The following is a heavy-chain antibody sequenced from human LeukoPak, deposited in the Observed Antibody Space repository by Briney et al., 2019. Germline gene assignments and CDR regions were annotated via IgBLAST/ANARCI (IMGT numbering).Heavy chain of an antibody. V-gene: IGHV3-48*04. D-gene: IGHD1-1*01. Sequence: GGSLRLSCAASGFTFSSYAMNWVRQAPGKGLEWVSYISSSSTIIYNADSVKGRFTISRDNAKNSLYLQMNSLRAEDTAVYYCARTGTTYYYYYGMDVWGQGTTVTVSS. CDR1: GFTFSSYA. J-gene: IGHJ6*02. CDR3: ARTGTTYYYYYGMDV. CDR2: ISSSSTII.